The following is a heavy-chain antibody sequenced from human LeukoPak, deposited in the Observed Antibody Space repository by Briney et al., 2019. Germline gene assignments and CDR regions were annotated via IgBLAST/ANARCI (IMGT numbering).Heavy chain of an antibody. CDR1: GYTFTGYY. J-gene: IGHJ3*02. V-gene: IGHV1-2*02. Sequence: ASVKVSCKASGYTFTGYYMHWVRQAPGQGLEWMGWINPNSGGTNYAQKFQGRVTMTRDTSISTAYMELSRLRSDDTAVYYCARDLEWLYPGGAFDIWGQGTMVTVSS. D-gene: IGHD3-3*01. CDR3: ARDLEWLYPGGAFDI. CDR2: INPNSGGT.